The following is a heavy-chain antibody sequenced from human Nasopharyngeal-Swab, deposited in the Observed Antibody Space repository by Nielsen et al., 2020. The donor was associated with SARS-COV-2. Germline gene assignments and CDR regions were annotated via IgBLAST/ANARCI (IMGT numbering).Heavy chain of an antibody. Sequence: WVRQAPGQGLAWMGWISAYNGNINYAQKLQGRVTMTTDTPTSTAYMALRSLRSDDTAVYYCARLYCGGDCYSEDYYGMDVWGQGTTVTVSS. CDR3: ARLYCGGDCYSEDYYGMDV. J-gene: IGHJ6*02. CDR2: ISAYNGNI. D-gene: IGHD2-21*02. V-gene: IGHV1-18*01.